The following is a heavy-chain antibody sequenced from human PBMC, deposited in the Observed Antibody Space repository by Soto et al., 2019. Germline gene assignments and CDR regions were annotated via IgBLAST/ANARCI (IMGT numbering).Heavy chain of an antibody. Sequence: QVQLQESGPGLVKPSETLSLTCTVSGGSISSYYWSWIRQPPGKGLEWIGYIYYSGSTNYNPSLKSRVTLSVDTSKNQFSLKLSSVTAADTAVYYCARGRGYCSGGSCYVYYYYYMDVWGKGTTVTVSS. D-gene: IGHD2-15*01. V-gene: IGHV4-59*01. CDR2: IYYSGST. J-gene: IGHJ6*03. CDR1: GGSISSYY. CDR3: ARGRGYCSGGSCYVYYYYYMDV.